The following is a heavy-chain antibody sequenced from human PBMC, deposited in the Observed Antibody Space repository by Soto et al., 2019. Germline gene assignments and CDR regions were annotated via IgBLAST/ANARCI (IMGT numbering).Heavy chain of an antibody. CDR3: ATDRRYYYDSSGYPPLDY. CDR1: GYTLTELS. CDR2: FDPEDGET. V-gene: IGHV1-24*01. D-gene: IGHD3-22*01. J-gene: IGHJ4*02. Sequence: GASVKVSCKVSGYTLTELSMHWVRQAPGKGLEWMGGFDPEDGETIYAQKFQGRVTMTEDTSTDTAYMELSSLRSEDTAVYYCATDRRYYYDSSGYPPLDYWGQGTLVTVS.